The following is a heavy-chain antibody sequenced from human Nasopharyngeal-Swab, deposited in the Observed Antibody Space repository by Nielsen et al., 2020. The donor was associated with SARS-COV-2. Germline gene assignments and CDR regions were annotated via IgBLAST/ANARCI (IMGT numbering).Heavy chain of an antibody. J-gene: IGHJ6*02. CDR2: INWNGGST. Sequence: GESLKISCAASGFTFSSYSMSWVRQAPGKGLEWVSGINWNGGSTGYADSVKGRFTISRDNAKNSLYLQMNSLRAEDTALYYCAREEAYDGGNDYSYYYYGMDVWGQGTTVTVSS. CDR3: AREEAYDGGNDYSYYYYGMDV. CDR1: GFTFSSYS. V-gene: IGHV3-20*04. D-gene: IGHD2-21*02.